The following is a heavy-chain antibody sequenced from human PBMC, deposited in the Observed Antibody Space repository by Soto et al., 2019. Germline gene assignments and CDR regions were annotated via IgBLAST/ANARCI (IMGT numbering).Heavy chain of an antibody. CDR3: ARGRIIVAGGFDP. CDR2: MNPSTGNT. J-gene: IGHJ5*02. V-gene: IGHV1-8*01. CDR1: GYTFTSYD. Sequence: QVQLVQSGAEVKKPGASVKVSCKASGYTFTSYDIIWVRQATGQGLEWMGWMNPSTGNTDSAEKFQGRLTMTRNTSISTVYRELSSLSFEDTAVYYWARGRIIVAGGFDPWGQGNLVTVSS. D-gene: IGHD6-19*01.